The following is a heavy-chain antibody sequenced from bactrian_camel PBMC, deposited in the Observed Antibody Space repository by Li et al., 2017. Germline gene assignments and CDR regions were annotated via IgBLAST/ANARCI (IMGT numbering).Heavy chain of an antibody. J-gene: IGHJ4*01. D-gene: IGHD2*01. CDR3: LADPSGAYFYTLKPLSESNY. Sequence: VQLVESGGGSVQAGGSLRLSCAASGDTRSRLCMSWFRQVPGKEREGVANIYTGDNTSYYSDSVKGRFAISQGSAKNTVYLQMKSLEPEDTAMYYCLADPSGAYFYTLKPLSESNYWGQGTQVTVS. CDR2: IYTGDNTS. CDR1: GDTRSRLC. V-gene: IGHV3S40*01.